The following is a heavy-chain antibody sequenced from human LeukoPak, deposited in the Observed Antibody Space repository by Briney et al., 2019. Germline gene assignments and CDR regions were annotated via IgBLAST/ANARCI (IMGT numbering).Heavy chain of an antibody. CDR2: ISSSSSTI. CDR1: GFTFSSYS. V-gene: IGHV3-48*04. CDR3: ARDRRTGFDP. J-gene: IGHJ5*02. Sequence: PGGSLRLSCAASGFTFSSYSMNWVRQAPGKGLEWVSYISSSSSTIYYADSVKGRFTISRDNAKNSLYLQMNSLRAEDTAVYYCARDRRTGFDPWGQGTLVTVSS.